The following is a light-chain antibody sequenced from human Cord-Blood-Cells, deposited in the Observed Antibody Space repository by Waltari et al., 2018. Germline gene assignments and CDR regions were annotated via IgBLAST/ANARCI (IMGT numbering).Light chain of an antibody. CDR2: YES. CDR3: QVWDSSSDHLV. J-gene: IGLJ3*02. V-gene: IGLV3-21*04. CDR1: QTGRQS. Sequence: SFVLTPLPSVSVAPGKPARMRWGGNQTGRQSGHWYQQKPGQAPVLVIYYESDRPSGIPERFSGSNSGNTATLTISRVEAGDEADYYCQVWDSSSDHLVFGGGTKLTVL.